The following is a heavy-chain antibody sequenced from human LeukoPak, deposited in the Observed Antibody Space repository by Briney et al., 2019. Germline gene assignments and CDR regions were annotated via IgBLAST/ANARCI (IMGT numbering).Heavy chain of an antibody. V-gene: IGHV3-7*01. CDR2: IKQDGSVK. CDR1: GFTFSSHW. Sequence: GGSLRLSCAASGFTFSSHWMTWVRQAPGKGLEWVANIKQDGSVKYYVDSVKGRFTISRDNAKNSVYLQMNSLRVEDTAVYYCAREGNYNMDVWGKGTTVTVSS. CDR3: AREGNYNMDV. J-gene: IGHJ6*03.